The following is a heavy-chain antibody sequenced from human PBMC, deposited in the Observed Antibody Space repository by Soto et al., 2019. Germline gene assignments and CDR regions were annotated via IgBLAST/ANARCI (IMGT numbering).Heavy chain of an antibody. D-gene: IGHD4-17*01. V-gene: IGHV4-30-4*01. CDR2: IYYSGST. Sequence: SETLSLTCKVSGAPISSGDYYWGWVRQAPGKGLEWIGYIYYSGSTYYTPSLKRRLDISLDVSKNVVSLRLTTVAASDTAVYFCAREGYGVDKHAYWGPGMPVTVSS. CDR3: AREGYGVDKHAY. CDR1: GAPISSGDYY. J-gene: IGHJ4*02.